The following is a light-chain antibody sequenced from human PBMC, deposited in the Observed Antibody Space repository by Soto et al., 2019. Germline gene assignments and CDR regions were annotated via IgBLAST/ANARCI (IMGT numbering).Light chain of an antibody. CDR3: SSYGGRYNYV. CDR1: STDVGDYNY. J-gene: IGLJ1*01. V-gene: IGLV2-8*01. CDR2: EVS. Sequence: QSALTQPPSAAGSPGQSVTISCTGTSTDVGDYNYVSWYQQYPGKAPKLMIYEVSKRPSGVPDRFSGSKSGNTASLTVSGLQAEDEAGYYCSSYGGRYNYVFGTGTKVTVL.